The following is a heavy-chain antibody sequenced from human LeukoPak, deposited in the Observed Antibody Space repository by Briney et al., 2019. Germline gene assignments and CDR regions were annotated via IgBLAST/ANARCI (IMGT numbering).Heavy chain of an antibody. J-gene: IGHJ4*02. CDR1: GGSFSGYY. Sequence: SETLSLTCAVYGGSFSGYYWSWIRQPPGKGLEWIGEINHSGSTNYNPSLKSRVTISVDTSKNQFSLKLSPVTAADTAVYYCARAGVVVAALSYFDYWGQGTLVTVSS. D-gene: IGHD2-15*01. V-gene: IGHV4-34*01. CDR3: ARAGVVVAALSYFDY. CDR2: INHSGST.